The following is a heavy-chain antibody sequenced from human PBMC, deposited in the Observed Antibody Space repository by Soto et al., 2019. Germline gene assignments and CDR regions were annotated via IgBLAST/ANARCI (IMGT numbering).Heavy chain of an antibody. Sequence: QVQLVESGGGVVQPGRSLRLSCAASGFTFSSYGMHWVRQAPGKGLEWVAVIWYDGSNKYYADSVKGRFTISRDNSKNTLYLQMNSLRAEDTAVYYCARDKSSRDYYGSGMGENLFDPWGQGTLITVSS. CDR3: ARDKSSRDYYGSGMGENLFDP. CDR1: GFTFSSYG. J-gene: IGHJ5*02. CDR2: IWYDGSNK. D-gene: IGHD3-10*01. V-gene: IGHV3-33*01.